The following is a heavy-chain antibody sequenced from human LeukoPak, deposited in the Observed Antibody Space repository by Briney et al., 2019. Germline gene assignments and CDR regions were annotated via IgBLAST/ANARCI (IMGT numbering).Heavy chain of an antibody. J-gene: IGHJ4*02. CDR2: IKQDGSEK. V-gene: IGHV3-7*04. Sequence: GGSLRLSCAASGFTFSSYWMSWARQAPGKGLEWVANIKQDGSEKYYVDSVKGRFTISRDNAKNSLYLQMNSLRAEDAAVYYCARVYSSSWETFDYWGQGTLVTVSS. CDR1: GFTFSSYW. D-gene: IGHD6-13*01. CDR3: ARVYSSSWETFDY.